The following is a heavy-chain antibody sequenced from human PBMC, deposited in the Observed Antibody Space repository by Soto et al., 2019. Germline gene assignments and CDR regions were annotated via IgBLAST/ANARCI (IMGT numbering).Heavy chain of an antibody. CDR1: GFTFSSYG. Sequence: GGSLRLSCAASGFTFSSYGMHWVRQAPGKGLEWVAVISYDGSNKYYADSVKGRFTISRDNSKNTLYLQMNSLRAEDTAVYYCATPGAAFLEWLLYHWGQGTLVTVSS. J-gene: IGHJ4*02. V-gene: IGHV3-30*03. CDR3: ATPGAAFLEWLLYH. D-gene: IGHD3-3*01. CDR2: ISYDGSNK.